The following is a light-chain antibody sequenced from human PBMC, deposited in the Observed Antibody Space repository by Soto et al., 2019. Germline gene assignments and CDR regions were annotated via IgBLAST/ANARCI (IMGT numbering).Light chain of an antibody. J-gene: IGKJ5*01. CDR3: QHYYDWPLIT. CDR1: QSVSRY. V-gene: IGKV3-15*01. Sequence: EIVMTQSPATLSVSPGEIATLSCRASQSVSRYLAWYQQKPGQAPRLLIYGASTRATDIPARFSGSGSGTEFTLTFYSLQSEDFEFYYCQHYYDWPLITFGQGTRLEIK. CDR2: GAS.